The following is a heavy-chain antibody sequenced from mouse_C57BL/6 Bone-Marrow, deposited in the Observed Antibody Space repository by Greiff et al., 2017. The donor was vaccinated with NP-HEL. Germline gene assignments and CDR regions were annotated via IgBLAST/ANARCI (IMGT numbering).Heavy chain of an antibody. J-gene: IGHJ3*01. CDR3: ASLLLRSAWFAY. V-gene: IGHV5-4*03. Sequence: EVKLVESGGGLVKPGGSLKLSCAASGFTFSSYAMSWVRQTPEKRLEWVATISDGGSYTYYPDNVKGRFTISRDNAKNNLYLQMSHLKSEDTAMYYCASLLLRSAWFAYWGQGTLVTVSA. CDR1: GFTFSSYA. D-gene: IGHD1-1*01. CDR2: ISDGGSYT.